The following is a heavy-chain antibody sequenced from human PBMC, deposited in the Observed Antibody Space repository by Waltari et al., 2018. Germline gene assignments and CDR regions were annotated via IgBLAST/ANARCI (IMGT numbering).Heavy chain of an antibody. CDR1: GGSISSGGYY. J-gene: IGHJ4*02. V-gene: IGHV4-31*03. CDR3: ARVSRPRYSSSWYGIDY. D-gene: IGHD6-13*01. CDR2: LYYSGST. Sequence: QVQLQESGPGLVKPSQTLSLTCTVSGGSISSGGYYWSWIRQHPGKGLEWIGYLYYSGSTYYTPSLKSRVTISVDTSKNQFSLKLSSVTAADTAVYYCARVSRPRYSSSWYGIDYWGQGTLVTVSS.